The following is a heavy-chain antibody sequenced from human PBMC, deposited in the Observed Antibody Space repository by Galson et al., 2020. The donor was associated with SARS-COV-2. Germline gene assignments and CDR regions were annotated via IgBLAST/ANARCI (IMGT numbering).Heavy chain of an antibody. D-gene: IGHD3-22*01. Sequence: QAGGSLRLSCAASGFTFSSYAMNWVRQGPGKGLEWVSVISGSGGSTYYADSVKGRFTISRDNSKNTLYLQMNSLRAEDTAVYYCISSSGYGDAFDIWGQGTMVTVSS. V-gene: IGHV3-23*01. CDR1: GFTFSSYA. CDR3: ISSSGYGDAFDI. CDR2: ISGSGGST. J-gene: IGHJ3*02.